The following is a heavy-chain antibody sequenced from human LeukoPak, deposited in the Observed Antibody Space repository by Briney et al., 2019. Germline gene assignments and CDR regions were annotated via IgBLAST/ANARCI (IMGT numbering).Heavy chain of an antibody. J-gene: IGHJ4*02. CDR2: VWYDGTTK. V-gene: IGHV3-33*06. Sequence: GGSLRLSCAASGFNFSSYGMHWVRQAPGKGLEWVALVWYDGTTKHYADSVRGRFTISRDNSKNTLHLQMNGLRAEDTAIYYCAKVPYSGSYHDYFFDSWGQGTLVTVSS. D-gene: IGHD1-26*01. CDR1: GFNFSSYG. CDR3: AKVPYSGSYHDYFFDS.